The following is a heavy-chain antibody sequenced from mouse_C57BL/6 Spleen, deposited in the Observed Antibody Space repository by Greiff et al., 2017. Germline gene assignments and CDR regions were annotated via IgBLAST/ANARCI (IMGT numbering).Heavy chain of an antibody. Sequence: QVQLQQSGPELVKPGASVKISCKASGYAFSSSWMHWVKQRPGQGLEWIGRIYPGDGYTNYNGKFKGKATLTADKSSSTAYMQLSSLTSEDSAVYFCARVIRHYAMDYWGQGTSVTVSS. CDR2: IYPGDGYT. V-gene: IGHV1-82*01. J-gene: IGHJ4*01. CDR3: ARVIRHYAMDY. CDR1: GYAFSSSW. D-gene: IGHD1-2*01.